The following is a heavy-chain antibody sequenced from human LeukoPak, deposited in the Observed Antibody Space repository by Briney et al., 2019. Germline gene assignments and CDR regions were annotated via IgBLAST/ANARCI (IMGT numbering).Heavy chain of an antibody. Sequence: GGSLRLSCAASGFSFSSYEMNWVRQAPGKGLEWVSDISTSGSTIYYADSVKGRFTISRDNAKNSLYLQMNSLRAEDTAVYHCARDRALSGSYLKPFDYWGQGTLVTVSS. D-gene: IGHD1-26*01. CDR1: GFSFSSYE. V-gene: IGHV3-48*03. J-gene: IGHJ4*02. CDR3: ARDRALSGSYLKPFDY. CDR2: ISTSGSTI.